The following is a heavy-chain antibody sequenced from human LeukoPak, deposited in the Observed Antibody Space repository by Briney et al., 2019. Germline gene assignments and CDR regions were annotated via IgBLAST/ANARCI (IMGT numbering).Heavy chain of an antibody. D-gene: IGHD3-3*01. CDR2: IYTSGRT. V-gene: IGHV4-4*07. J-gene: IGHJ5*02. CDR3: ARDNSLFLEWLLYRWDWFDP. CDR1: GGSISSYY. Sequence: IPSETLSLTCTVSGGSISSYYWSWVRQPAGKGLEWIGGIYTSGRTNYNPSLKSRVTMSVDTSKNQFSLKLSSVTAADTAVYYCARDNSLFLEWLLYRWDWFDPWGQGTLVTVSS.